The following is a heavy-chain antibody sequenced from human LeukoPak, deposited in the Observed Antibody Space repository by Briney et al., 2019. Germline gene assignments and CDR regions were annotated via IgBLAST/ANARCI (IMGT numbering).Heavy chain of an antibody. D-gene: IGHD6-19*01. CDR1: GFTFSSYG. Sequence: PGGSLRLSCAASGFTFSSYGMHWVRQAPGKGLEWVAVIWYDGSNKYYADSVKGRCTISRDNSKNTLYLQMNSLRAEDTAVYYRAKSSSGWYGGFDYWGQGTLVTVSS. J-gene: IGHJ4*02. V-gene: IGHV3-30*02. CDR3: AKSSSGWYGGFDY. CDR2: IWYDGSNK.